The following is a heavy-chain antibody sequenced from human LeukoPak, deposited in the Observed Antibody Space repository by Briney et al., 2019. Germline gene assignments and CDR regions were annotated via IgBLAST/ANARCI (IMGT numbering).Heavy chain of an antibody. CDR1: GFTFSDYY. D-gene: IGHD3-22*01. CDR3: ARDLHYDSSGYYGY. V-gene: IGHV3-11*01. CDR2: ISSSGSTI. Sequence: AGGSLRLSCAASGFTFSDYYMSWIRQAPGKGLVWVSYISSSGSTIYYADSVKGRFTISRDNAKNSLYLQMNSLRAEDTAVYYCARDLHYDSSGYYGYWGQGTLVTVSS. J-gene: IGHJ4*02.